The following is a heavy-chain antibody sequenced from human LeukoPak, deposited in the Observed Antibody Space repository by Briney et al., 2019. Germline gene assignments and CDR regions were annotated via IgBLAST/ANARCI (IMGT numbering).Heavy chain of an antibody. D-gene: IGHD4-17*01. CDR2: IYPADSDT. V-gene: IGHV5-51*01. CDR3: ARGYGAYLGY. Sequence: GESLKISCKGSGYNFDTYWIAWMRQMPGKGLEWMGIIYPADSDTRYRPSLQGQVTISADKSITTAYLQWSSLKASDTAIYYCARGYGAYLGYWGQGTLVTVSS. J-gene: IGHJ4*02. CDR1: GYNFDTYW.